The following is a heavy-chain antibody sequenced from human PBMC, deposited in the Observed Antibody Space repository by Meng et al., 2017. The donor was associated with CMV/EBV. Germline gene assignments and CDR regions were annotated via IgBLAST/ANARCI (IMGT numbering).Heavy chain of an antibody. CDR2: ISSSGSTI. J-gene: IGHJ6*02. CDR1: GFTFSDYY. D-gene: IGHD6-6*01. CDR3: ARGGSSSSAFGDYYYYGMDV. Sequence: GESLKISCAASGFTFSDYYMSWIRQAPGKGLEWVSYISSSGSTIYYADSVKGRFTISRDNAKNSLYLQMNSLRAEDTAVYYCARGGSSSSAFGDYYYYGMDVWGQGTTVTVSS. V-gene: IGHV3-11*01.